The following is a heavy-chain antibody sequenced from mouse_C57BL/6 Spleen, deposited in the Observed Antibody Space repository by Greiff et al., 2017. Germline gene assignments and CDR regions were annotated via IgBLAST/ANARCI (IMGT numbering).Heavy chain of an antibody. D-gene: IGHD1-1*01. CDR2: IDPSDSET. CDR1: GYTFTSYC. V-gene: IGHV1-52*01. Sequence: QVQLQHPGAALVRPGSSVQLSCKASGYTFTSYCTHSVKQRPIPGLEWIGNIDPSDSETHYNQKFKDKATLTVHKSSSTAYMQLSSLRSEDAAVDYYAGGNYWGSRGWYFDDWGTGTTVTVSS. J-gene: IGHJ1*03. CDR3: AGGNYWGSRGWYFDD.